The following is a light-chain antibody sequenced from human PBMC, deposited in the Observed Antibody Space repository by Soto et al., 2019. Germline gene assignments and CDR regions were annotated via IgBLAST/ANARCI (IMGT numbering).Light chain of an antibody. V-gene: IGKV3-20*01. CDR2: GAS. CDR3: QQYGSSPRT. CDR1: QSVSSSY. J-gene: IGKJ4*01. Sequence: EIVLTQSPGTLSLSPGERATLSCRASQSVSSSYLAWYQQKPGQAPRLFIYGASSRATGIPERFSGSGSGTDFTLTISRLEPEDFAVYYCQQYGSSPRTFGGGTKVDIK.